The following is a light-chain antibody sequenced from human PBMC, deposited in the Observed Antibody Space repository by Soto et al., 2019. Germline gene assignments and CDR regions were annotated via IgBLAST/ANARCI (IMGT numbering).Light chain of an antibody. CDR1: QSVSSSY. CDR2: GAS. J-gene: IGKJ1*01. CDR3: QQYGSSPPT. V-gene: IGKV3-20*01. Sequence: EIVLTQSPCTLSLSPGERATLSCRASQSVSSSYLAWYQQKPGQAPGLLIYGASSRATGIPDRFSGSGSGTDFTLTISRLEPEDFAVYYCQQYGSSPPTFGQGTKVDIK.